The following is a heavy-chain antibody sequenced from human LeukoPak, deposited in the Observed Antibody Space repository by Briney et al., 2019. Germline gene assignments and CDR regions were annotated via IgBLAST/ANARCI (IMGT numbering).Heavy chain of an antibody. CDR3: ARGVVAAPQTFDY. D-gene: IGHD2-15*01. CDR2: IYFSGST. CDR1: GGSISS. J-gene: IGHJ4*02. V-gene: IGHV4-61*08. Sequence: PSETLSLTCTVSGGSISSFYWSWFYWSWIRQPPGKGLEWIGYIYFSGSTNYNPSLKSRVTISVDTSKNQFSLKLSSVTAADTAVYYCARGVVAAPQTFDYWGQGTLVTVSS.